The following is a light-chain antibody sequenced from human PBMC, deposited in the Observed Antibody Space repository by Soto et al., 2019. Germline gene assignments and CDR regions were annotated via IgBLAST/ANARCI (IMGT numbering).Light chain of an antibody. CDR1: QSVVVRS. CDR2: GAS. CDR3: PQYDYLPIT. V-gene: IGKV3-20*01. Sequence: ENVLTQSPGTLSLSPGQRATLSCRASQSVVVRSLAWYLQIPGQHPRLLIYGASSRDAGILDRFSGSGSGTDLTLTISRLEPEDFAFYYCPQYDYLPITFGQGTKLEIK. J-gene: IGKJ2*01.